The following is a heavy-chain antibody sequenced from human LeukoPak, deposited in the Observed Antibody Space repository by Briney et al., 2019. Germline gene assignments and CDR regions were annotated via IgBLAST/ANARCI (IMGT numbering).Heavy chain of an antibody. CDR2: ISAYNGNT. D-gene: IGHD3-16*01. Sequence: ASVKVSCKASGYTFTSYGISWVRQAPGQGLEWMGLISAYNGNTNYAQKRQGRVTMTTDTSTSTAYMELRSLRSDDTAVYYCARDPPYPTYYDHVWGSHRAFDIWGQRTVVTVSS. CDR3: ARDPPYPTYYDHVWGSHRAFDI. CDR1: GYTFTSYG. V-gene: IGHV1-18*01. J-gene: IGHJ3*02.